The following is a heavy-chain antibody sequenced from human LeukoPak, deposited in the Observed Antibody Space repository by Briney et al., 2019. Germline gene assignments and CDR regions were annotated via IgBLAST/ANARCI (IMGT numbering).Heavy chain of an antibody. CDR2: FDPEDGET. CDR1: GYTLTELS. CDR3: ATSLEFDYCDYEAVY. J-gene: IGHJ4*02. V-gene: IGHV1-24*01. Sequence: ASVKVSCKVSGYTLTELSMHWVRQAPGKGLEWMGGFDPEDGETIYAQKFQGRVTMTEDTSTDTAYMELSSLRSEDTAVYYCATSLEFDYCDYEAVYWCQVTLVTVDS. D-gene: IGHD4-17*01.